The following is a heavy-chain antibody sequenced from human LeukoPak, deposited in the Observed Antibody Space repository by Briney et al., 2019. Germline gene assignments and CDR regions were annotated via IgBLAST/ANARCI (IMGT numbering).Heavy chain of an antibody. CDR3: ARAQAAAGTTLPFDY. CDR1: GFTVSSSY. V-gene: IGHV3-53*01. Sequence: PGGSLRLSCAASGFTVSSSYMSWVRQAPGKGLECVSFIYSGGSTYYADSVKGRFTFSRDSSKNTLYLQLNSLRAEDTAVYYCARAQAAAGTTLPFDYWGQGTLVTVSS. CDR2: IYSGGST. D-gene: IGHD6-13*01. J-gene: IGHJ4*02.